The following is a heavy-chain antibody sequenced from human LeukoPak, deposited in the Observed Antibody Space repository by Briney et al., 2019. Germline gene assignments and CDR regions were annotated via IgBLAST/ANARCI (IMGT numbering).Heavy chain of an antibody. CDR1: GYTFTSHY. CDR3: ARDVSSTSSWWFDP. D-gene: IGHD2-2*01. J-gene: IGHJ5*02. CDR2: INPSGGST. Sequence: VASVKVSCKASGYTFTSHYMHWVRQAPEQGLEWMGIINPSGGSTSYAQKFQGRVTMTRDMSTRTDYMELSSLRYEDTAVYYCARDVSSTSSWWFDPRGQGTLVIVSS. V-gene: IGHV1-46*01.